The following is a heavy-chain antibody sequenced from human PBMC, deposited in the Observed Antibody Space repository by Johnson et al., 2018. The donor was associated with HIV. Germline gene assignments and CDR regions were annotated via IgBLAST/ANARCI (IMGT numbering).Heavy chain of an antibody. CDR1: GFTVSNYY. Sequence: VQLVESGGGLVQPGGSLRLSCAASGFTVSNYYMTWVRQSPGKGLEWVSVIYSGGSTYYADSVKGRFTISSDNSKNTLYIQMNSLRAEDTAVYYCARDFMYAFDIWGQGTMVTVSS. V-gene: IGHV3-66*02. CDR3: ARDFMYAFDI. CDR2: IYSGGST. J-gene: IGHJ3*02. D-gene: IGHD3-3*01.